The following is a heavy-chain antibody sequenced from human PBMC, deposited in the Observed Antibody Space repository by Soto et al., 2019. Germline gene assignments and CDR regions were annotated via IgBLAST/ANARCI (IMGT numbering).Heavy chain of an antibody. V-gene: IGHV4-59*01. J-gene: IGHJ4*02. D-gene: IGHD3-10*01. CDR2: IYYSGST. CDR1: GGSISSYY. Sequence: SETLSLTCTVSGGSISSYYWSWVRQPPGKGLEWIGYIYYSGSTNYNPSLKSRVTISVDTSKNQFSLKLSSVTAADTAVYYCARAPRGNYGYPSYFDYWGQGTLVTVSS. CDR3: ARAPRGNYGYPSYFDY.